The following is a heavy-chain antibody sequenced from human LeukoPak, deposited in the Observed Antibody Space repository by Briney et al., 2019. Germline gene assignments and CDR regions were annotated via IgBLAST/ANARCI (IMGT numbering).Heavy chain of an antibody. V-gene: IGHV3-30*09. CDR1: AFSFKTYA. CDR3: ARDQGSSDSFDI. D-gene: IGHD3-10*01. J-gene: IGHJ3*02. Sequence: QPGGSLRLSCAASAFSFKTYAMHWVRQAPGKGLEWLAVISDEGSDKYYAHSVKGRFAIFRDNSKTTLYLHMDSLRTDDTAMYYCARDQGSSDSFDIWGQGTLVIVSS. CDR2: ISDEGSDK.